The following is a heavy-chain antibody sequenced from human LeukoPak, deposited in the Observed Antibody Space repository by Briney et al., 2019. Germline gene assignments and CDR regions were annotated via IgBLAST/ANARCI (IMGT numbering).Heavy chain of an antibody. D-gene: IGHD3-16*02. Sequence: PSETLSLTCAVSGVSISSGGYSWSWIRQPPGKGLEWIGYIYYSGSTNYNPSLKSRVTISVDTSKNQFSLKLSSVTAADTAVYYCAKGSYDYVWGSYRPFDYWGQGTLVTVSS. CDR1: GVSISSGGYS. V-gene: IGHV4-61*08. CDR2: IYYSGST. CDR3: AKGSYDYVWGSYRPFDY. J-gene: IGHJ4*02.